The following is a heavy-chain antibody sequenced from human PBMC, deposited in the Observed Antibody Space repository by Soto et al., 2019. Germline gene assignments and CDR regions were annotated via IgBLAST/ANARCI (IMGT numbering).Heavy chain of an antibody. CDR2: IYYSGST. V-gene: IGHV4-31*03. Sequence: QVQLLESGPGLVKPSQTLSLTCTVSGGSISSGGYYWSWIRQHPGKGLEWIGYIYYSGSTYYNPSLKGRVTISVDTSKNQSSLKLSSVTAADTAVYYCAIEMATMNYYYYGMDVWGQGTTVTVSS. D-gene: IGHD5-12*01. J-gene: IGHJ6*02. CDR3: AIEMATMNYYYYGMDV. CDR1: GGSISSGGYY.